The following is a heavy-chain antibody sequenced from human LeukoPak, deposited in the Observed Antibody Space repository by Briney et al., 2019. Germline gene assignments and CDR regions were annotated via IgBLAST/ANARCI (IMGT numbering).Heavy chain of an antibody. V-gene: IGHV3-30*18. CDR1: GFTFSSYG. Sequence: GGSLRLSCAASGFTFSSYGMHWVRQAPGKGLEWVAVISYDGSNKYYAGSVKGRFTISRDNSKNTLYLQMNSLRAEDTAVYYCAKDFHDYWGQGTLVTVSS. J-gene: IGHJ4*02. CDR2: ISYDGSNK. CDR3: AKDFHDY.